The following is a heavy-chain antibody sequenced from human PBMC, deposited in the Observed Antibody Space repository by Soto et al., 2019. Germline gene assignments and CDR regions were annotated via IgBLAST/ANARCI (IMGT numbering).Heavy chain of an antibody. J-gene: IGHJ4*02. CDR2: ISSSGSTI. CDR3: AGATIFGVVTNDY. CDR1: GFTFSDYY. D-gene: IGHD3-3*01. Sequence: PGGSLRLSCAASGFTFSDYYMSWIRQAPGKGLEWVSYISSSGSTIYYADSVKGRFTISRDNAKNSLYLQMNSLRAEDTAVYYCAGATIFGVVTNDYWGQGTLVTVSS. V-gene: IGHV3-11*01.